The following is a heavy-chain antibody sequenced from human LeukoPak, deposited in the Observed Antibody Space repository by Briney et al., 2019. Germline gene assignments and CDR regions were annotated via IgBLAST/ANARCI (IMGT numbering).Heavy chain of an antibody. CDR2: IWYDGSNK. V-gene: IGHV3-33*08. CDR3: ASESSTTVVTPRFDY. Sequence: GGSLRLSCAASGFTVSSYGMHWVRQAPGKGLEWVAVIWYDGSNKYYADSVKGRFTISRDNSKNTLYLQMNSLRAEDTAVYYCASESSTTVVTPRFDYWGQGTLVTVSS. CDR1: GFTVSSYG. D-gene: IGHD4-23*01. J-gene: IGHJ4*02.